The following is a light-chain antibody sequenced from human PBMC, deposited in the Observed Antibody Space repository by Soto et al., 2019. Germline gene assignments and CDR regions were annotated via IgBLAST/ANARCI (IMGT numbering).Light chain of an antibody. CDR1: SSDVGNYKY. Sequence: QSVLTQPASVSGSPGQSITISCTGTSSDVGNYKYVSWYQQHPGKAPKLMIYEVSNRPSGVSSRFSGSKSGNTASLTISGLQAEDEADYYCSSYTSSSTLVFGTGTKVTVL. J-gene: IGLJ1*01. V-gene: IGLV2-14*01. CDR3: SSYTSSSTLV. CDR2: EVS.